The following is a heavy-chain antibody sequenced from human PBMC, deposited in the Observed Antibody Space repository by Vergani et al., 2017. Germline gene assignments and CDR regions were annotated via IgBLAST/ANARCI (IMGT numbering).Heavy chain of an antibody. V-gene: IGHV4-34*01. J-gene: IGHJ6*02. Sequence: VQLLESGGGLVQPGGSLRLSCAASGFTFSSYAMSWVRQAPGKGLEWIGEINHSGSTNYNPSLKSRVTISVDTSKNQFSLKLSSVTAADTAVYYCARLPRPTGYSYGYGFYYGMDVWGQGTTVTVSS. D-gene: IGHD5-18*01. CDR1: GFTFSSYA. CDR3: ARLPRPTGYSYGYGFYYGMDV. CDR2: INHSGST.